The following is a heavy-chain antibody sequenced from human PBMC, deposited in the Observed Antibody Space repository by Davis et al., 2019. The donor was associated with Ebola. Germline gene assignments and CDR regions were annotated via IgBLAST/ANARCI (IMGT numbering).Heavy chain of an antibody. CDR2: ISSSSSAI. Sequence: GGSLRLSCAASGVGFSSYSMNWVRQTPGKGLEWLSYISSSSSAIYYADSVKGRFTISRDNAKNSLYLQMNSLRAEDTAVYYCARGGYDFWSGFMDVWGQGTTVTVSS. CDR3: ARGGYDFWSGFMDV. D-gene: IGHD3-3*01. J-gene: IGHJ6*02. CDR1: GVGFSSYS. V-gene: IGHV3-48*01.